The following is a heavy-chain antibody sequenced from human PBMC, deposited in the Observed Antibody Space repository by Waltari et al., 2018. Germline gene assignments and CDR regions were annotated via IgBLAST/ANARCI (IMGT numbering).Heavy chain of an antibody. V-gene: IGHV3-30-3*01. CDR1: GSTVRSYA. J-gene: IGHJ4*02. CDR2: ISYDGSNK. Sequence: QVQLVESGGGVVQPGRSLRHSCAASGSTVRSYAMHWVSQAPGNGLEWVAVISYDGSNKYYADSVKGRFTSSRDNSKNTLDLQMNSLRAEDTAVYYCARSTPGDYNYYCDYCGQGTLVTVSS. CDR3: ARSTPGDYNYYCDY. D-gene: IGHD4-17*01.